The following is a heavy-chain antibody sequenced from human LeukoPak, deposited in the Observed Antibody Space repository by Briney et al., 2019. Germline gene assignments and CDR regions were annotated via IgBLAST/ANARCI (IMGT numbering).Heavy chain of an antibody. CDR2: IFPSGGEI. Sequence: GGSLRLSCEASGFTFSTFAMIWVRQPPGKGLEWVSSIFPSGGEIHYADSVKGRFTISRDNSKNTLYLQMNSLRAEDTAVYYCAKDPDCTSGICYTFFDYWGQGTLVTVSS. CDR1: GFTFSTFA. V-gene: IGHV3-23*01. CDR3: AKDPDCTSGICYTFFDY. D-gene: IGHD2-8*01. J-gene: IGHJ4*02.